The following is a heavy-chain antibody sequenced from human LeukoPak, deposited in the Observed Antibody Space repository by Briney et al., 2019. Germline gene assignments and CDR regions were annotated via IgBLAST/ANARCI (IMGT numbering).Heavy chain of an antibody. J-gene: IGHJ4*02. CDR3: AKPEVPGIVVVVAASVY. CDR2: ISGSGGST. D-gene: IGHD2-15*01. Sequence: PGGSLRLSCAASGFTFSSYAMSWVRQAPGKGLEWVSAISGSGGSTYYADSMKGRFTIPRDNSKNTLYLQMNSLRAEDTAVYYCAKPEVPGIVVVVAASVYWGQGTLVTVSS. CDR1: GFTFSSYA. V-gene: IGHV3-23*01.